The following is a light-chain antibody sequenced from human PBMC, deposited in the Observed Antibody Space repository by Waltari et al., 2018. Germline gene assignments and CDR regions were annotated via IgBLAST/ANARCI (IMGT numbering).Light chain of an antibody. CDR1: SLRTYY. CDR3: NSRDYSANYV. V-gene: IGLV3-19*01. J-gene: IGLJ1*01. CDR2: GRH. Sequence: SSELTQDPAVSAALGQTVRITCQGDSLRTYYVSWYQQKPGQAPVLVIYGRHKRPSGIPDRFSGSSSGDTASLTITGAQAEDEADYYCNSRDYSANYVFGTGTKVTVL.